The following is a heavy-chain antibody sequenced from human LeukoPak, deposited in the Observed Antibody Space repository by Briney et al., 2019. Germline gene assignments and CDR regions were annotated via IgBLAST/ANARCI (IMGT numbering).Heavy chain of an antibody. D-gene: IGHD3-10*01. V-gene: IGHV3-53*01. CDR3: ARDSGDHIFDY. Sequence: GGSLRLSCAASGFTVSSNYMSWVRQAPGKGLEWVSVIYSGSSTYYADSAKGRFTISRDNSKNTLYLQMNSLRAEDTAVYYCARDSGDHIFDYWGQGTLVTVSS. J-gene: IGHJ4*02. CDR2: IYSGSST. CDR1: GFTVSSNY.